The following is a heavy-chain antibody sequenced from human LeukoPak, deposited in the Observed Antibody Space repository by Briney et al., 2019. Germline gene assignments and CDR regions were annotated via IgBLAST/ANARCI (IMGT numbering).Heavy chain of an antibody. V-gene: IGHV3-11*04. D-gene: IGHD3-10*01. CDR3: ARDARDSLGYYYGSGSNY. CDR2: ISSSGSTI. J-gene: IGHJ4*02. CDR1: GFTFSDYY. Sequence: GVSLRLSCAASGFTFSDYYMSWIRQAPGKGLEWVSYISSSGSTIYYADSVKGRFTISRDNAKNSLYLQMNSLRAEDTAVYYCARDARDSLGYYYGSGSNYWGQGTLVTVSS.